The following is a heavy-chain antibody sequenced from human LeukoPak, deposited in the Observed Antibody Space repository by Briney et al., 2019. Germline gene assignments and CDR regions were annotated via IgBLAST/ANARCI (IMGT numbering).Heavy chain of an antibody. Sequence: GGSLRLSCAACGLSFSTYWMTWVRQAPGKGLEWVANIKQDGSEKEYVNSVKGRFTISRDNAKKSVYLQMNSLRDEDTAVYYCGRGSGWSVDYWGQGTLVTVSS. J-gene: IGHJ4*02. D-gene: IGHD6-19*01. CDR2: IKQDGSEK. V-gene: IGHV3-7*04. CDR1: GLSFSTYW. CDR3: GRGSGWSVDY.